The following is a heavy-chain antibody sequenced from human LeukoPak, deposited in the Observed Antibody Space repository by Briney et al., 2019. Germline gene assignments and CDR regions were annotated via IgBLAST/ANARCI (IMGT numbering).Heavy chain of an antibody. Sequence: MLGESLKISCQGFGFSFSRYWIGWVRQMPGRGLEWRGIIYCGDSDTRYGPSFQGQVTISADRSTSTAYLQWSSLKASDTAIYYCARSALSSGSLYYFEYWGQGTLVTVSS. CDR2: IYCGDSDT. CDR3: ARSALSSGSLYYFEY. D-gene: IGHD1-26*01. V-gene: IGHV5-51*01. J-gene: IGHJ4*02. CDR1: GFSFSRYW.